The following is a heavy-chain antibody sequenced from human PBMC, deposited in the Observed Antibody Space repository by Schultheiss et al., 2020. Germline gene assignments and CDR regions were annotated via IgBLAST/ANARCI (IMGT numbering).Heavy chain of an antibody. CDR3: ARELPGEGIVGG. Sequence: GGSLRLSCATSGFTFSDYYMNWIRQAPGRGLEWVSHISSSGTTIYYADSVKGRFTISRDNAKNSLYLQMNSLRAEDTAVYYCARELPGEGIVGGWGQGTLVTVSS. D-gene: IGHD1-26*01. CDR2: ISSSGTTI. V-gene: IGHV3-11*01. J-gene: IGHJ4*02. CDR1: GFTFSDYY.